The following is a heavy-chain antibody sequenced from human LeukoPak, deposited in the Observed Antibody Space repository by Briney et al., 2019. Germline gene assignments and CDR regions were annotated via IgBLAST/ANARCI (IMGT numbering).Heavy chain of an antibody. V-gene: IGHV5-51*01. D-gene: IGHD2-2*01. CDR3: AREVRLYAFDI. CDR2: IYPGDSDT. CDR1: GYSFTSYW. Sequence: GESLQISCKGSGYSFTSYWIGWVRQLPGKGLEWMGIIYPGDSDTRYSPSFQGQVTISADKSISTAYLQWSSLKASDTAMYYCAREVRLYAFDIWGQGTMVTVSS. J-gene: IGHJ3*02.